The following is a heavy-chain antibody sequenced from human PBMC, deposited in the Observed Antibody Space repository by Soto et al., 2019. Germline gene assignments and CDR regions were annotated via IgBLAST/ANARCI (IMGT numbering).Heavy chain of an antibody. CDR2: MNPHSGDT. Sequence: ASVKVSCKASGYSFTSLHFNWVRQATGQGLEWIGWMNPHSGDTGFAQRFQGRVTMTRNTSINTVYMELSSLRSEDTAVYYCAREDFWSGYSRGWFDPWGQGTLVTVSS. J-gene: IGHJ5*02. V-gene: IGHV1-8*01. CDR1: GYSFTSLH. D-gene: IGHD3-3*01. CDR3: AREDFWSGYSRGWFDP.